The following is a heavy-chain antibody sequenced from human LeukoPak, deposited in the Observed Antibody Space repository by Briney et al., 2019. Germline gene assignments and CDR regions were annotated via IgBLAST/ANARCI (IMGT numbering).Heavy chain of an antibody. CDR1: GTSITRTY. V-gene: IGHV4-59*08. J-gene: IGHJ6*02. Sequence: SETLSLTCTVSGTSITRTYWSWIRQPPVRGLESVGYVYDTGDTNYNPSLKSRVTMSLDTSKNQFSLTLSSVTAADTAVYYCATSDYSNYYYYGMDVWGQGTTVTVSS. D-gene: IGHD4-11*01. CDR3: ATSDYSNYYYYGMDV. CDR2: VYDTGDT.